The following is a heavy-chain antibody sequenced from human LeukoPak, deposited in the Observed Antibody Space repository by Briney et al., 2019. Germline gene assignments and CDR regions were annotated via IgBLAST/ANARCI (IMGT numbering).Heavy chain of an antibody. J-gene: IGHJ3*02. CDR3: ARGRFGELSVATFDI. D-gene: IGHD3-10*01. CDR2: IWYDGTNK. Sequence: GGSLRLSCAASGFTFNNYGMHWVRQAPGKGLEWVALIWYDGTNKYYGDSVKGRFTISRDNSRNTLYLQMNSLRAEDTAVYYCARGRFGELSVATFDIWGQGTMVTVSS. CDR1: GFTFNNYG. V-gene: IGHV3-33*01.